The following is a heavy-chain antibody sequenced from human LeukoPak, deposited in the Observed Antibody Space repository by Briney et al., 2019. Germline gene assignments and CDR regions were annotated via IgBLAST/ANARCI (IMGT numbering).Heavy chain of an antibody. CDR3: ARLGSGDVVPAAIGWFDP. V-gene: IGHV4-4*09. J-gene: IGHJ5*02. Sequence: PSETLSLTCTVSGGSISSYYWSRIRQPPGKGLEWIGYIYTSGSTNYNPSLKSRVTISVDTSKNQFSLKLSSVTAADTAVYYCARLGSGDVVPAAIGWFDPWGQGTLVTVSS. CDR2: IYTSGST. D-gene: IGHD2-2*01. CDR1: GGSISSYY.